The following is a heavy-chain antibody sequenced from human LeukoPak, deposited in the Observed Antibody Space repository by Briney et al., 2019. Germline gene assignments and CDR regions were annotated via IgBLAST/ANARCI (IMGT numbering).Heavy chain of an antibody. D-gene: IGHD3-22*01. J-gene: IGHJ4*02. CDR1: GFTFNTYW. CDR2: INQDGSDK. V-gene: IGHV3-7*05. CDR3: AKVHRSGYYEHYDY. Sequence: GESLKISCAASGFTFNTYWMSLVRQAPGKGLEWVANINQDGSDKYYVDSVKGRFTLSRDNAKNSLYLQMKSLRAEDTAVYYCAKVHRSGYYEHYDYWGQGTLVTVSS.